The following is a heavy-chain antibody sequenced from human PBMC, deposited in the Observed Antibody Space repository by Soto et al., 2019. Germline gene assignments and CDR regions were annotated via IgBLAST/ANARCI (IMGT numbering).Heavy chain of an antibody. V-gene: IGHV4-39*07. CDR1: GGSFSSSNDY. CDR3: ARGPWNDDMGHFDP. D-gene: IGHD1-1*01. Sequence: SETLSLTCTVSGGSFSSSNDYWVWIRQPPGKGLEWVGSFYFGGSTYYNPSLMSRVIVSVDRSKNQFSLKLSSVTAADTAVYYCARGPWNDDMGHFDPWGQGTLVTVSS. CDR2: FYFGGST. J-gene: IGHJ5*02.